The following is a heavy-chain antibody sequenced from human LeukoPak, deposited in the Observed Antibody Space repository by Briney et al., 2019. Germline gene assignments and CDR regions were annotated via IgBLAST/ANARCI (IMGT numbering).Heavy chain of an antibody. CDR1: GFTFSSYS. Sequence: PGGSLRLSCAASGFTFSSYSMNWVRQAPGKGLEWVSSISSSSTYIYYADSVKGRFTISRDNAKNSLYLQMNSLRAEDTAVYYCARDVANQYDSYGPRVRRYMDVWGKGTTVTASS. J-gene: IGHJ6*03. CDR2: ISSSSTYI. V-gene: IGHV3-21*01. D-gene: IGHD5-18*01. CDR3: ARDVANQYDSYGPRVRRYMDV.